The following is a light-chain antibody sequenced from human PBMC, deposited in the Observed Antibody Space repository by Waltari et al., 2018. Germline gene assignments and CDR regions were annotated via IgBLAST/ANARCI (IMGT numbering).Light chain of an antibody. CDR3: YSTDSSGNVQV. J-gene: IGLJ2*01. CDR2: ADV. V-gene: IGLV3-10*01. CDR1: ALPKKY. Sequence: SYELTQPPSVSVSPGQTARIPCSGDALPKKYAYWYQKKSGQAPVQVIYADVKRPSGIPDRFSGSSSGTMVTLTISGAQVEDEADYYCYSTDSSGNVQVFGGGTKLTVL.